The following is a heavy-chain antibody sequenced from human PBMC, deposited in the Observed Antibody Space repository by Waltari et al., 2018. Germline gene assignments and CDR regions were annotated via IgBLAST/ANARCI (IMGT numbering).Heavy chain of an antibody. CDR2: IIPIFGTA. Sequence: QVQLVQSGAEVKKPGSSVKVSCKAAGGTFSRYATSWVRPAPGQGLEWMGGIIPIFGTANYAQKFQGRVTITADESTSTAYMELSSLRSEDTAVYYCARGPRGYDILTAPDYWGQGTLVTVSS. CDR1: GGTFSRYA. D-gene: IGHD3-9*01. J-gene: IGHJ4*02. CDR3: ARGPRGYDILTAPDY. V-gene: IGHV1-69*01.